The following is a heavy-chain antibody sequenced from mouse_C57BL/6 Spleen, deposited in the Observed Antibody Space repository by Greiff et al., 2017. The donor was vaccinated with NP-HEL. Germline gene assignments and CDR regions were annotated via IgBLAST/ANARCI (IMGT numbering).Heavy chain of an antibody. Sequence: VQLQQPGAELVKPGASVKMSCKASGYTFTSYWITWVKQRPGQGLEWIGDIYPGSGSTNYNEKFKSKATLTVDTSSSTAYMQLSSLTSEDSAVYYCAREGYGYDKFAYWGQGTLVTVSA. D-gene: IGHD2-2*01. CDR1: GYTFTSYW. CDR3: AREGYGYDKFAY. CDR2: IYPGSGST. J-gene: IGHJ3*01. V-gene: IGHV1-55*01.